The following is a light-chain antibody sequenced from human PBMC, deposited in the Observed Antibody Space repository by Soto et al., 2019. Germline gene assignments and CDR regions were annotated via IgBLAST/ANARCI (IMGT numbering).Light chain of an antibody. CDR3: SAYAGSSAPVL. CDR2: EIS. Sequence: QSALTQPPSASGSPGQSVTISCTGTSSDVGGYNYVSWYQQHPGKAPKVMMYEISKRPSGVPDRFSGSKSGNTASLTISGLQAGDEAAYYCSAYAGSSAPVLFGGGTKLTVL. CDR1: SSDVGGYNY. J-gene: IGLJ2*01. V-gene: IGLV2-8*01.